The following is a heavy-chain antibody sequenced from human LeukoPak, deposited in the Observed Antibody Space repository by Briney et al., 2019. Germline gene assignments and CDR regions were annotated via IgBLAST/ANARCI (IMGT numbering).Heavy chain of an antibody. V-gene: IGHV3-21*01. CDR3: ARGCSGGSCYDFDP. D-gene: IGHD2-15*01. CDR2: ISSSSSYI. Sequence: GGSLRLSCAASGFTFSSYSMNWVRQPPGKGLEWVSSISSSSSYIYYADSVKGRFTISRDNAKNSLYLQMNSLRAEDTAVYYCARGCSGGSCYDFDPWGQGTLVTVSS. J-gene: IGHJ5*02. CDR1: GFTFSSYS.